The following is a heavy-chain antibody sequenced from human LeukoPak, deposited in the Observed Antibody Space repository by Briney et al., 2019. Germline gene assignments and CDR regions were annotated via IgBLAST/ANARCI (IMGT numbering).Heavy chain of an antibody. CDR3: ARMDTAMATYDY. D-gene: IGHD5-18*01. CDR2: IYYSGST. CDR1: GGSISSHY. V-gene: IGHV4-59*11. Sequence: PSETLSLTCTVSGGSISSHYWSWIRQPPGKGLEWIGYIYYSGSTNYNPSLKSRVTISVDTSKNQFSLKLSSVTAADTAVYYCARMDTAMATYDYWGQGTLVTVSS. J-gene: IGHJ4*02.